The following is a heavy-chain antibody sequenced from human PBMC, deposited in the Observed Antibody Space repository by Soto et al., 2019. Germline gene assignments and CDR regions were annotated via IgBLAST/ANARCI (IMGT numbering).Heavy chain of an antibody. V-gene: IGHV5-51*01. CDR2: IYPGDSDT. D-gene: IGHD1-26*01. CDR3: ARRGLGATNYFDY. CDR1: GYSFTSYC. J-gene: IGHJ4*02. Sequence: GESLKISCKGSGYSFTSYCIGWVRQMPGKGLEWMGIIYPGDSDTRYSPSFQGQVTISADKSISTAYLQWGSLKASDTAMYYCARRGLGATNYFDYWGQGTLVTVSS.